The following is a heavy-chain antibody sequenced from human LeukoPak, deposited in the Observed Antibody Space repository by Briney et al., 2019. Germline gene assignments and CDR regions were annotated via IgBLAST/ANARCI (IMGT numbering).Heavy chain of an antibody. CDR2: ISGSGGST. CDR1: GFTFSSYA. Sequence: GGSLRLSCAASGFTFSSYAMSWVRQAPGKGLEWVSAISGSGGSTYYADSVKGRFTISRDNSKNTLYLQMNSLRAEDTAVYYCAKDIATVSSGWNLYFDYWGQGTLVTVSS. D-gene: IGHD6-19*01. V-gene: IGHV3-23*01. CDR3: AKDIATVSSGWNLYFDY. J-gene: IGHJ4*02.